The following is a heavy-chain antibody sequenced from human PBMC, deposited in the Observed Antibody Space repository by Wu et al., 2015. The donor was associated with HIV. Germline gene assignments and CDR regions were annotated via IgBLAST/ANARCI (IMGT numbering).Heavy chain of an antibody. Sequence: QVHLVQFGAEVKKPGSSVKVSCKASGGTFSSYAISWVRQATGQGLEWMGWMNPNSGNTGYAQKFQGRVTITRNTSISTAYMELSSLRSEDTAVYYCARGNMYYYDSSGYYYDAFDIWGQGTMVTVSS. V-gene: IGHV1-8*03. CDR2: MNPNSGNT. D-gene: IGHD3-22*01. J-gene: IGHJ3*02. CDR1: GGTFSSYA. CDR3: ARGNMYYYDSSGYYYDAFDI.